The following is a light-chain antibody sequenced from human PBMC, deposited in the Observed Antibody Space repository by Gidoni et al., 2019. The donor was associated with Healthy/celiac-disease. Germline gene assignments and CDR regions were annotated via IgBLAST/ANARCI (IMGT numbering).Light chain of an antibody. CDR1: QGISSS. Sequence: AIQLTQYPSSMSASVGDRVTITCRASQGISSSLDWYQQKPGKATKLLIYDASSLESGVPSRFSGSGSGTDFTLTISSLQPEDFATYYCQQFNSYPITFGQGTRLEIK. CDR3: QQFNSYPIT. J-gene: IGKJ5*01. CDR2: DAS. V-gene: IGKV1-13*02.